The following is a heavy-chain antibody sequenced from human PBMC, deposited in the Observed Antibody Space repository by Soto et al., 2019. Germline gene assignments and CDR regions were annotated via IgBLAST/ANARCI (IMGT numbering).Heavy chain of an antibody. J-gene: IGHJ4*02. CDR2: ISYDGSNK. D-gene: IGHD5-12*01. CDR1: GFTFSSYG. CDR3: AKSGRDGYNSYFDY. V-gene: IGHV3-30*18. Sequence: QVQLVESGGGVVQPGRSLRLSCAASGFTFSSYGMHWVRQAPGKGLEWVAVISYDGSNKYYADSVKGRFTISRDNSKNTLYLQMNSLRAEDTAVYYCAKSGRDGYNSYFDYWGQGTLVTVSS.